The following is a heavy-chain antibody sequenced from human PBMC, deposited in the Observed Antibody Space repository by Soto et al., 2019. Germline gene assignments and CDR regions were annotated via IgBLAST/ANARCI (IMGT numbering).Heavy chain of an antibody. CDR1: GGSISSYY. V-gene: IGHV4-4*07. D-gene: IGHD3-3*01. J-gene: IGHJ6*02. Sequence: SETLSLTCTVSGGSISSYYWSWIRQPAGKGLEWIGRIYTSGSTNYNPSLKSRVTMSVDTSKNQFSLKLSSVTAADTAVYYCARERTSYYDFWSGYFYYYGMDVWGQGTTVTVSS. CDR2: IYTSGST. CDR3: ARERTSYYDFWSGYFYYYGMDV.